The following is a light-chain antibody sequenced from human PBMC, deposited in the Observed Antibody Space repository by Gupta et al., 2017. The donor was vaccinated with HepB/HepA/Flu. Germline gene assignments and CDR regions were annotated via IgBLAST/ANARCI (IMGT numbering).Light chain of an antibody. Sequence: SSELTQPLSVSVALGQTARITCGGNNIGSKNVHWYQQKPGQAPVLVIYRDSNRPSEIPERFSGSNSGTTATLTISRAQAGDEADYYCQVWDITTANVVFGGGTNLTVL. V-gene: IGLV3-9*01. J-gene: IGLJ2*01. CDR1: NIGSKN. CDR2: RDS. CDR3: QVWDITTANVV.